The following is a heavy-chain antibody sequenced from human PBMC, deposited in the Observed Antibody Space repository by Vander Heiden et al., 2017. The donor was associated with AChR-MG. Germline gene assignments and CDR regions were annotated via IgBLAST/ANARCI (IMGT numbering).Heavy chain of an antibody. CDR1: GFSLNTREVR. V-gene: IGHV2-70*04. Sequence: QVTLKESGPALVIPTQTLTLTCTFSGFSLNTREVRVSWIRQPPGKALEWLARIDWADDKLYSAALKTRLTISKDTSKKKVVLTMTKMDPMDTATYYFARRQVGTTAIDYWGQGILVTVSS. CDR3: ARRQVGTTAIDY. D-gene: IGHD1-1*01. J-gene: IGHJ4*02. CDR2: IDWADDK.